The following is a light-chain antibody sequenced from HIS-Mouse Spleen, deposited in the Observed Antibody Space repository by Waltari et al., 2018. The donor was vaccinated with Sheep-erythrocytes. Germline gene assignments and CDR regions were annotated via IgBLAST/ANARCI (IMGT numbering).Light chain of an antibody. CDR3: CSYAGSYNHV. CDR1: SSAVGGYNY. CDR2: AVS. J-gene: IGLJ1*01. V-gene: IGLV2-11*01. Sequence: QSALTQPRSVSGAPGQSVPISCTGTSSAVGGYNYVSWYQQHPGKAPKLMIYAVSKRPSGVPDRFSGSKSGNTASLTISGLQAEDEADYYCCSYAGSYNHVFATGTKVTVL.